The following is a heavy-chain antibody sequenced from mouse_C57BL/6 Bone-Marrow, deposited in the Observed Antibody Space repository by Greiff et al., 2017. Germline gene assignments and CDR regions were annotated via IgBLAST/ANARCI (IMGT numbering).Heavy chain of an antibody. V-gene: IGHV14-4*01. CDR1: GFNIKDDY. J-gene: IGHJ1*03. D-gene: IGHD5-2*01. CDR2: IDPENGDT. Sequence: VQLQQSGAELVRPGASVKLSCTASGFNIKDDYMHWVKQRPEQGLEWIGWIDPENGDTEYAAKFQGKATITADTSSNTAYLQLSSLTSEDTAVDYCTTNRYFDVWGTGTTVTVSS. CDR3: TTNRYFDV.